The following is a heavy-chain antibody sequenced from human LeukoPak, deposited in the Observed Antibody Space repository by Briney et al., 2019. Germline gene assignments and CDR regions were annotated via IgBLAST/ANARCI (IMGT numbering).Heavy chain of an antibody. CDR3: ANRTDYGGNSALDY. Sequence: PGGSLRLSCAASGFTFSSDAMSWVRQAPGKGLEWVSAMSGSGGSTYYADSVKGRFTISRDNSNNTLYLQMNSLRAEDTAVYYCANRTDYGGNSALDYWGQGTLVTVSS. J-gene: IGHJ4*02. V-gene: IGHV3-23*01. D-gene: IGHD4-23*01. CDR2: MSGSGGST. CDR1: GFTFSSDA.